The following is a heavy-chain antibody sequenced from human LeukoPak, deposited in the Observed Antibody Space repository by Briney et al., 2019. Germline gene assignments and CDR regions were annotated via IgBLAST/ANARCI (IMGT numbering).Heavy chain of an antibody. CDR3: AREKISFGWSGYVHDYFDY. CDR2: ISSSSTYI. D-gene: IGHD3-3*01. V-gene: IGHV3-21*01. Sequence: GGSLRLSCAASGFTLRSYSMIWVRQAPGGGLEWVSSISSSSTYIFYADSVKGRFTISRDNAKNSLYLQMDSLRAEDTAVYYCAREKISFGWSGYVHDYFDYWGQGTLVTVSS. CDR1: GFTLRSYS. J-gene: IGHJ4*02.